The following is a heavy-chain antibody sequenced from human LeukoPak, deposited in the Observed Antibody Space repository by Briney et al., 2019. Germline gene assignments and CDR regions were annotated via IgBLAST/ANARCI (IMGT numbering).Heavy chain of an antibody. CDR1: GYSLTSYW. D-gene: IGHD3-22*01. CDR3: ARHPADSSGSFYFDY. J-gene: IGHJ4*02. Sequence: GESLKISCKGSGYSLTSYWIGWVRQMPGKGLEWMGIIYPGDSDIKYSPSFQGQVAISADKSISTAYLQWSSLKASDTAMYYCARHPADSSGSFYFDYWGQGTLVTVSS. V-gene: IGHV5-51*01. CDR2: IYPGDSDI.